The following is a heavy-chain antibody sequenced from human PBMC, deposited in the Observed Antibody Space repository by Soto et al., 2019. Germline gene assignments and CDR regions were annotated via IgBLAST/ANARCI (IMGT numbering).Heavy chain of an antibody. CDR3: ARAHIVLRGSSWLFDY. D-gene: IGHD2-8*01. J-gene: IGHJ4*02. CDR1: SGSISSSNW. CDR2: IYYSGST. V-gene: IGHV4-4*02. Sequence: QVQLQESGPGLVKPSGTLSLTCAVSSGSISSSNWWSWVRQPPGKGLEWIGEIYYSGSTNYNPSLKSRVTISVDKSKNQFSLKLSSVTAADTAVYYCARAHIVLRGSSWLFDYWGQGTLVTVSS.